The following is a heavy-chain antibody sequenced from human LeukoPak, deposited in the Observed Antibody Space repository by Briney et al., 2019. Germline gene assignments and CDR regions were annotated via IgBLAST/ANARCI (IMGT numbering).Heavy chain of an antibody. D-gene: IGHD6-6*01. Sequence: SVTVSCKASGGTFSSYAISWVRQAPGQGLEWMGRIIPILGIANYAQKFQGRVTITADKSTSTAYMELSSLRSEDTAVYYCARDIRGSSPDYYYYYGMDVWGQGTTVTVSS. CDR1: GGTFSSYA. J-gene: IGHJ6*02. CDR2: IIPILGIA. CDR3: ARDIRGSSPDYYYYYGMDV. V-gene: IGHV1-69*04.